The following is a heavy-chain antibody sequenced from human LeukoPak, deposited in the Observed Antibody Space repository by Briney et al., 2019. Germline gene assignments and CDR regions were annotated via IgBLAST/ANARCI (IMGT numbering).Heavy chain of an antibody. Sequence: TLSLTCTVSGGSISSGDYYWSWIRQPPGKCLEWIGYIYYSGSTYYNPSLKSRVTISVDTSKNQFSLKLSSVTAADTAVYYCARDPDSSSSGDYWGQGTLVTVSS. J-gene: IGHJ4*02. CDR1: GGSISSGDYY. D-gene: IGHD6-13*01. V-gene: IGHV4-30-4*01. CDR2: IYYSGST. CDR3: ARDPDSSSSGDY.